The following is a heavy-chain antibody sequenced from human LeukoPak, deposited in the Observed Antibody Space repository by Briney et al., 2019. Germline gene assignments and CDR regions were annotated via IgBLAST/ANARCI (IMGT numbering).Heavy chain of an antibody. D-gene: IGHD4-23*01. Sequence: PSETLSLTCTVSGGSSSSYYWSWIRQPPSKGLEWIGYIFYTGSTNYNPSLKSRVTISVLTSKNRFSLKLSSVTAADTAVYYCATLTGGDDAFDIWGQGTMVTVSS. CDR1: GGSSSSYY. V-gene: IGHV4-59*01. CDR2: IFYTGST. J-gene: IGHJ3*02. CDR3: ATLTGGDDAFDI.